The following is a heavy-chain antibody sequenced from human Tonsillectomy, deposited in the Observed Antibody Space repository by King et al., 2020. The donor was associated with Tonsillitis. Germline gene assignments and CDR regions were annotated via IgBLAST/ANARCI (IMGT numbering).Heavy chain of an antibody. J-gene: IGHJ3*02. CDR1: GGSISSGSYY. Sequence: QLQESGPGLVKPSETLSLTCSVSGGSISSGSYYWDWIRQPPGKGLEWIGSIYYTGSTYYNPSLKSRVTISVDRSKNQFSLKLNSVSAADTAVFYCARRGSGSYYYIHDAFDIWGQGTMVTVSS. D-gene: IGHD3-10*01. CDR3: ARRGSGSYYYIHDAFDI. CDR2: IYYTGST. V-gene: IGHV4-39*01.